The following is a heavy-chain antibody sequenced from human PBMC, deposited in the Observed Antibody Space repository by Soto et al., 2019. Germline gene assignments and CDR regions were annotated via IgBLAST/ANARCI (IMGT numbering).Heavy chain of an antibody. V-gene: IGHV3-53*04. CDR2: IYSGGST. CDR1: GFTFNTYA. CDR3: AREVGHGWFDP. Sequence: PGGSLRLSCAASGFTFNTYAMSWVRQAPGKGLEWVSVIYSGGSTYYADSVKGRFTISRHNSKNTLYLQMNSLRAEDTAVYYCAREVGHGWFDPWGQGTLVTVSS. J-gene: IGHJ5*02.